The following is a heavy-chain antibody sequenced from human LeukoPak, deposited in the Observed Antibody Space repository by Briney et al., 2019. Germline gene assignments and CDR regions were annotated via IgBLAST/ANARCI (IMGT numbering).Heavy chain of an antibody. Sequence: PSETLSLICTVSGGSISSYYWGWIRQPPGKGLEWIGSIYYSGSTNYNPSLKSRVTISVDTSKNQFSLKLSSVTAADTAVYYCARDRARGTIDYWGQGTLVTVSS. CDR2: IYYSGST. D-gene: IGHD2-8*01. CDR1: GGSISSYY. CDR3: ARDRARGTIDY. V-gene: IGHV4-59*01. J-gene: IGHJ4*02.